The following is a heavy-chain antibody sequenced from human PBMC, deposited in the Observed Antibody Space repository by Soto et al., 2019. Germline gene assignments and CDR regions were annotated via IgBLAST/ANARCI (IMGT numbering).Heavy chain of an antibody. V-gene: IGHV3-30*18. D-gene: IGHD1-7*01. CDR3: AKDHQTYNWDYLFDS. J-gene: IGHJ4*02. Sequence: PGGSLRLSCAASGFTFSITDMHWVRQAPGKGLEWVGVISNEGNNKYYADSVKGRFTLTRDNSKNIVYLQMDSLRVEDTAVYFCAKDHQTYNWDYLFDSWGQGTLVTVSS. CDR1: GFTFSITD. CDR2: ISNEGNNK.